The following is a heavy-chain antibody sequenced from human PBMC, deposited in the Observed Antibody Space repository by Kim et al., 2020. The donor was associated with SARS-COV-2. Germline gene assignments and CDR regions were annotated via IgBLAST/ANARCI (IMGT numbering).Heavy chain of an antibody. J-gene: IGHJ5*01. V-gene: IGHV4-59*08. Sequence: SETLSLTCTVSGGSISSYYWSWIRQPPGKGLEWIGYIYYSGSTNYNPSLKSRVTISVDTSKNQFSLKLSSVTAADTAVYYCARTAVLRYFDWLSTVGWF. D-gene: IGHD3-9*01. CDR2: IYYSGST. CDR3: ARTAVLRYFDWLSTVGWF. CDR1: GGSISSYY.